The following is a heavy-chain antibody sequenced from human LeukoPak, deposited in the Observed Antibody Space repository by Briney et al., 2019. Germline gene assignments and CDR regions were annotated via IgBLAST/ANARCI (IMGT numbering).Heavy chain of an antibody. CDR1: GGSISSYY. CDR2: IYYSGST. D-gene: IGHD3-22*01. Sequence: SETLPLTCTVSGGSISSYYWSWIRQPPGKRLEWIGHIYYSGSTNYNPSLKSRVTISVDTSRNQFSLKLSSVTAADTAVYYCARHRDYYDSWGHGTLVTVSS. J-gene: IGHJ4*01. V-gene: IGHV4-59*01. CDR3: ARHRDYYDS.